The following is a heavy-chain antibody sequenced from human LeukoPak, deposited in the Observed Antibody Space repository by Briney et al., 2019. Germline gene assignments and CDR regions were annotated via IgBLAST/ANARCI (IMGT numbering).Heavy chain of an antibody. D-gene: IGHD5-18*01. CDR3: AKDQGYSYGPGDY. V-gene: IGHV3-7*01. Sequence: GGSLRLSCAASGFTFSNYWMRWVRQAPGKGLEWVADIEQDGSEKYYADSVKGRFTISRDNSKNTLYLQMNSLRAEDTAVYYCAKDQGYSYGPGDYWGQGTLVTVSS. CDR2: IEQDGSEK. CDR1: GFTFSNYW. J-gene: IGHJ4*02.